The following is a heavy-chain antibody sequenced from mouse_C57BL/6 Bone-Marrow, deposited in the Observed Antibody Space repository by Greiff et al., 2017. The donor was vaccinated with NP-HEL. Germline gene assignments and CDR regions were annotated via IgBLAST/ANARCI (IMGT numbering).Heavy chain of an antibody. V-gene: IGHV5-16*01. J-gene: IGHJ4*01. CDR3: ARCSNFYYAMDY. D-gene: IGHD2-5*01. CDR2: INYDGSST. Sequence: EVKLMESEGGLVQPGSSMKLSCTASGFTFSDYYMAWVRQVPEKGLEWVANINYDGSSTYYLDSLKSRFIISRDNAKNILYLQMSSLKSEDTATYYCARCSNFYYAMDYWGQGTSVTVSS. CDR1: GFTFSDYY.